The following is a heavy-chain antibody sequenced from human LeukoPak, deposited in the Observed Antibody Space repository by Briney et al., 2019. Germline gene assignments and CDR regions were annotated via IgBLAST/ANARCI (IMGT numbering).Heavy chain of an antibody. CDR1: GYTFTGYY. CDR3: ASVTLGYWHFDL. Sequence: ASVKVSCKASGYTFTGYYMHWVRQAPGQGLEWMGWINPNSDDTNSAQKFQGRVTMTRDTSISTVYMDLSQLTSDDTAVYYCASVTLGYWHFDLWGRGTLVTVSS. J-gene: IGHJ2*01. V-gene: IGHV1-2*02. CDR2: INPNSDDT. D-gene: IGHD7-27*01.